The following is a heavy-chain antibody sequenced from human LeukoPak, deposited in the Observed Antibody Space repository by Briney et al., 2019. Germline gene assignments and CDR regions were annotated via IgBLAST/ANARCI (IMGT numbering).Heavy chain of an antibody. Sequence: GASVKVSCKASGYTFTSYGISWVRQAPGQGLEWMGWISAYNGNTNYAQKLQGRVTMTTDTSTITAYMELRSLRSDDTAVYYCARTPHSSGKRYNWFDPWGQGTLVTVSS. CDR1: GYTFTSYG. D-gene: IGHD6-25*01. V-gene: IGHV1-18*01. CDR2: ISAYNGNT. J-gene: IGHJ5*02. CDR3: ARTPHSSGKRYNWFDP.